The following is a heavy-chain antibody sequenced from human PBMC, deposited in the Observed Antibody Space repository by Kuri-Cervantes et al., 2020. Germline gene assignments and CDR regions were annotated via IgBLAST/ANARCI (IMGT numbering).Heavy chain of an antibody. D-gene: IGHD6-6*01. J-gene: IGHJ4*02. CDR2: IYWDDDK. CDR1: GFSLSTSGVG. Sequence: SGPTLVKPTQTLTLTCTFSGFSLSTSGVGVGWIRQPPGKALEWLALIYWDDDKRYSPSLKSRLTITKDTSKNQVVLTMTNMDPVDTATYYCAHRCNQHVPTTPPFDYWGQGTLVTVSS. CDR3: AHRCNQHVPTTPPFDY. V-gene: IGHV2-5*02.